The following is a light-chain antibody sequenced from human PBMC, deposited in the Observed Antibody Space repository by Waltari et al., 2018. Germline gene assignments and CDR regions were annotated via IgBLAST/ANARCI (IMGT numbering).Light chain of an antibody. Sequence: NFMLTQPHSVSESPAKTVTISCTRSSGSIASNYLQWYQQRPGSAPTTVIYEDNQRPSGVPDRFSGSIDSSSNSASLTISGLKTEDEADYYCQSYDSSNRVFGGGTKLTVL. CDR3: QSYDSSNRV. V-gene: IGLV6-57*03. J-gene: IGLJ3*02. CDR1: SGSIASNY. CDR2: EDN.